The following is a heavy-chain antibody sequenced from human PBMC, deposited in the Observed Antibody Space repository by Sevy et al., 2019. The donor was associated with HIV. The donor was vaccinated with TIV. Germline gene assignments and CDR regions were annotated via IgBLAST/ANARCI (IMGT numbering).Heavy chain of an antibody. CDR2: FSFGCGRI. CDR1: GFTFAKYS. J-gene: IGHJ4*02. Sequence: GGSLRLSCAASGFTFAKYSMSWLRQAPGKGLEWVSTFSFGCGRINYADSVNGRFTISRDDYKNTLYLQRNSLRAEDTATYFCAREGCTQPHDYWGQGTLVTVSS. V-gene: IGHV3-23*01. CDR3: AREGCTQPHDY.